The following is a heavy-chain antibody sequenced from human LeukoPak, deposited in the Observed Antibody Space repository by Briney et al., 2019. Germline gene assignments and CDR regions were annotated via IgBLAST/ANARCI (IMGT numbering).Heavy chain of an antibody. Sequence: SETLSLTCAVSGASINDFCWTWIRQPPGKGLEWIGYVYYGGSTNYNPSLKSRVSMSVDTSKNQFSLTLTSVTVADTAFYYCARGGIRGYSAFDNLDFWGLGTHVTISS. V-gene: IGHV4-59*01. D-gene: IGHD5-12*01. CDR2: VYYGGST. CDR1: GASINDFC. CDR3: ARGGIRGYSAFDNLDF. J-gene: IGHJ4*02.